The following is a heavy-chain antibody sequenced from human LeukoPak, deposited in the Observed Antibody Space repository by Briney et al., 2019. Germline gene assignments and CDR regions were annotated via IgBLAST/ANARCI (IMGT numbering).Heavy chain of an antibody. CDR2: ISSSSSYI. V-gene: IGHV3-21*01. J-gene: IGHJ6*02. Sequence: PGGSLRLSCAASGFTFSSYSMNWVRQAPGKGLEWVSSISSSSSYIYYADSVTGRFTISRDNAKNSLYLQMNSLRAEDTAVYYCAREWFGAGGYYGMDVWGQGTTVTVSS. CDR1: GFTFSSYS. CDR3: AREWFGAGGYYGMDV. D-gene: IGHD3-10*01.